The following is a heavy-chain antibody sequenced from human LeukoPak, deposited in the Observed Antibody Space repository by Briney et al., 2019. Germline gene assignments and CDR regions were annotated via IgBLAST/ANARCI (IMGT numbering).Heavy chain of an antibody. CDR3: ARDAGIAVAGTEFDY. CDR2: ISAYNGNT. CDR1: GYTFTSYS. D-gene: IGHD6-19*01. J-gene: IGHJ4*02. Sequence: ASVKVSCKASGYTFTSYSISWVRQAPGQGLEWMGWISAYNGNTNYAQKLQGRVTMTTDTSTSTAYMELRSLRSDDTAVYYCARDAGIAVAGTEFDYWGQGTLVTVSS. V-gene: IGHV1-18*01.